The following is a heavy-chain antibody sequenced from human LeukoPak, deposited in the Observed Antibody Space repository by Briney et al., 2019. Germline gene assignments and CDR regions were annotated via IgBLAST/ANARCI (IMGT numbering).Heavy chain of an antibody. CDR3: ARDPDSGSYSADLYYYYMDV. J-gene: IGHJ6*03. Sequence: GRSLRLSCAASGFTFSSYNMNWVRQAPGKGLELVSSITSSSSYIYYEDSVQGRFTISRDNAENSLDLQMNSLRVENTAVYSCARDPDSGSYSADLYYYYMDVWGKGTTVTVSS. CDR1: GFTFSSYN. V-gene: IGHV3-21*01. CDR2: ITSSSSYI. D-gene: IGHD1-26*01.